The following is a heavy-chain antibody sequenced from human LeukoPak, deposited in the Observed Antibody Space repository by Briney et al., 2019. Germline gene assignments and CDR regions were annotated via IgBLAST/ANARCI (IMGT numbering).Heavy chain of an antibody. J-gene: IGHJ4*02. CDR2: IRSKANSYAT. CDR1: GFTSSGSA. D-gene: IGHD1-26*01. V-gene: IGHV3-73*01. CDR3: TRRVEWELPLFDY. Sequence: GGSLKLSCAASGFTSSGSAMHWVRQASGKGLEWVGRIRSKANSYATAYAASVKGRFTISRDDSKNTAYLQMNSLKTEDTAVYYCTRRVEWELPLFDYWGQGALVTVSS.